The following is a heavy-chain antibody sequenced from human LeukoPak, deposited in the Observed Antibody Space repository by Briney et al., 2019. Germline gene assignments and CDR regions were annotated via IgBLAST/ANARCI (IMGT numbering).Heavy chain of an antibody. Sequence: GGSLRLSCAASGFTFSSYGMHWVRQAPGKGLEWVAVIWYDGGNRYYADSVKGRFTISRDNSKNTLYLRMNSLRAEDTAVYYCARELIAAAGISWGQGTLVTVSS. J-gene: IGHJ5*02. D-gene: IGHD6-13*01. V-gene: IGHV3-33*01. CDR1: GFTFSSYG. CDR2: IWYDGGNR. CDR3: ARELIAAAGIS.